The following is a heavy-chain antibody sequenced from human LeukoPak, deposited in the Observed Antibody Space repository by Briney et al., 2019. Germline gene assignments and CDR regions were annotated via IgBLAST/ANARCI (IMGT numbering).Heavy chain of an antibody. D-gene: IGHD5-24*01. Sequence: PSETLSLTCTVSGGSISSGDYYWSWIRQPPGKGLEWIGYIYYSGSTYYNPSLKSRVTISVDTSKNQFSLKLSSVTAADTAVYYCARARWLQSAFAFDIWGQGTMVTVSS. CDR2: IYYSGST. V-gene: IGHV4-30-4*08. CDR1: GGSISSGDYY. CDR3: ARARWLQSAFAFDI. J-gene: IGHJ3*02.